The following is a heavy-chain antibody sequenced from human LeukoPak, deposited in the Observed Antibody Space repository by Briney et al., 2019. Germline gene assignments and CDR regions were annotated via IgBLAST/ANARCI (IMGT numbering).Heavy chain of an antibody. J-gene: IGHJ5*02. Sequence: GGSLRLSCAASGFTFSSYAMSWVRHAPGKGLEWVSASSGSGGSTYYADSVKGRFTISTDNSKNTLYLQMNSLRAEDTAAYYCAKESQWLVPPLDPWGQGTLVTVSS. CDR2: SSGSGGST. V-gene: IGHV3-23*01. D-gene: IGHD6-19*01. CDR1: GFTFSSYA. CDR3: AKESQWLVPPLDP.